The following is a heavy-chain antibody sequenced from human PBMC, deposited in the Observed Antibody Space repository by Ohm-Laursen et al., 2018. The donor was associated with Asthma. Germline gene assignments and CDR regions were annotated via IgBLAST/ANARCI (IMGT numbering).Heavy chain of an antibody. V-gene: IGHV1-46*01. D-gene: IGHD6-13*01. CDR2: INPNGGST. Sequence: ASVKVSCNASGYTLTSYSMHWVRQAPGQGLEWMGIINPNGGSTTYAQKFQGRVTMTRDTSTSTVYMDLSSLSSEDTAVYYCAKDGPGYSSSCMDVWGQGTAVTVSS. CDR1: GYTLTSYS. CDR3: AKDGPGYSSSCMDV. J-gene: IGHJ6*02.